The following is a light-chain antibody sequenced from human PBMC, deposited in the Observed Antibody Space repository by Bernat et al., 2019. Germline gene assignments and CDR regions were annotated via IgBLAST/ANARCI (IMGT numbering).Light chain of an antibody. CDR1: SSVSTSY. CDR2: STS. Sequence: EIVLDQSPSSIAVSQGERVTISCTASSSVSTSYLHWYQQKPGFPPRLLVYSTSSLPSGVPPRFSGSGSGTSYTLTISRLEAEDAANYYCQQGHSFPWTFGQGTKVEIK. V-gene: IGKV3-7*02. CDR3: QQGHSFPWT. J-gene: IGKJ1*01.